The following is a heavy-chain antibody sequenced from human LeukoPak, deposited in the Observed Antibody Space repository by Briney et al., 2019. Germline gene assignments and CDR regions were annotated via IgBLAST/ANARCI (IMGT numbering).Heavy chain of an antibody. CDR2: IREDGSQK. Sequence: GGSLRLSCAVSGFTFTNYWMSWARQSPGKGLEWVASIREDGSQKSAVDSVRGRFTIARDNAKNSVYLQMDSLRAEDTAVYYCARGSQRVASQDNWFDPWGQGTLVTVSS. D-gene: IGHD5-12*01. J-gene: IGHJ5*02. CDR1: GFTFTNYW. CDR3: ARGSQRVASQDNWFDP. V-gene: IGHV3-7*01.